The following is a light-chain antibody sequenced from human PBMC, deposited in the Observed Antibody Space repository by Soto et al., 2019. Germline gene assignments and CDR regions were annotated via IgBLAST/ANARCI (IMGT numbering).Light chain of an antibody. CDR1: SSNIGAGYD. J-gene: IGLJ1*01. Sequence: QSVLTQPPSVSGAPGQRVTISCTGSSSNIGAGYDVHWYQQLPGTVPKLLIYGNSNRPSGVPDRFSGSKSGTSASLAITGLQAEDEADYYCQSYDSSLRGSYVFGTGTKVTVL. V-gene: IGLV1-40*01. CDR2: GNS. CDR3: QSYDSSLRGSYV.